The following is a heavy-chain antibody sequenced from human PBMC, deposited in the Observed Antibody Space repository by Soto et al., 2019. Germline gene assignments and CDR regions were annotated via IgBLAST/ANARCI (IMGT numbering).Heavy chain of an antibody. CDR3: ARRDDISGYYTDY. Sequence: PGESLKISCNASGYAFINYWIGWARQMPGKGLEWMGIIYPGDSDTRYSPSFQGQVAISVDKSTSTAYLQWTNLKASDTAMYYCARRDDISGYYTDYWGQGTLVTVSS. D-gene: IGHD3-22*01. J-gene: IGHJ4*02. CDR2: IYPGDSDT. V-gene: IGHV5-51*01. CDR1: GYAFINYW.